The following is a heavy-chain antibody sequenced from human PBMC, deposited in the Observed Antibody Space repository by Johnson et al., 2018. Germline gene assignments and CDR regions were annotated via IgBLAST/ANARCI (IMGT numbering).Heavy chain of an antibody. CDR1: GFTFSNAW. Sequence: EVQLVESGGGLVKPGGSLRLSCAASGFTFSNAWMNWVRQAPGKGLEWVGRIKSKTDGGTTDYAAPVKGRFTISRDDSKNTLYLQMNSLKTEDTAVYYCTTRSYPYYYYYMDVWGKGTTVTVSS. V-gene: IGHV3-15*07. J-gene: IGHJ6*03. CDR3: TTRSYPYYYYYMDV. CDR2: IKSKTDGGTT.